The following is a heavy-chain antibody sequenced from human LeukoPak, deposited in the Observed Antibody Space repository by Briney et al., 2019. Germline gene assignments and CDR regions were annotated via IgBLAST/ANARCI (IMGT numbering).Heavy chain of an antibody. CDR1: GFTFSDYY. Sequence: GGSLRLSCAASGFTFSDYYMSWIRQAPGKGLEWVSYISSSGSTIYYADSVKGRFTISRDNAKNSLYLQMNSMRDEDTAVYYCARDRAAPTWYFDLWGRGTLVTVSS. V-gene: IGHV3-11*04. CDR2: ISSSGSTI. CDR3: ARDRAAPTWYFDL. D-gene: IGHD2-15*01. J-gene: IGHJ2*01.